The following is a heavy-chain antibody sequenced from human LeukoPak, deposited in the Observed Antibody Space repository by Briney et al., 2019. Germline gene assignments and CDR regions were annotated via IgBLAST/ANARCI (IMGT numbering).Heavy chain of an antibody. Sequence: SQTLSLTSTVSAGSISSGGYYWSWIRQHPGKGLEWIGYIYYSGSTYYNPSLKSRVTISVDTSKNQFSLKLSSATAADTAVYYCARAPRGEAPYSFDYWGPGNLVTVSS. CDR1: AGSISSGGYY. CDR3: ARAPRGEAPYSFDY. V-gene: IGHV4-31*03. J-gene: IGHJ4*02. CDR2: IYYSGST. D-gene: IGHD3-16*01.